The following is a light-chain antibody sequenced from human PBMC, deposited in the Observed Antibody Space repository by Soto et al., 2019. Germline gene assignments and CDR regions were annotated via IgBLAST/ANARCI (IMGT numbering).Light chain of an antibody. CDR2: DAS. V-gene: IGKV3-11*01. CDR3: QQRSNWPIT. J-gene: IGKJ5*01. CDR1: QSVSRY. Sequence: ETVLKQSPSTLSLSPGERATLSCRASQSVSRYLAWYQQKPGQAPRLLIYDASNRATGIPARFSGSGSGTDFTLTISRLEPEDFAVYYCQQRSNWPITLGQGTRLEIK.